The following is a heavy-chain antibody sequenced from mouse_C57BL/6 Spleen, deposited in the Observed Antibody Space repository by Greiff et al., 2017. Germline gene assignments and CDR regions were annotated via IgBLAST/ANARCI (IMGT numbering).Heavy chain of an antibody. J-gene: IGHJ3*01. D-gene: IGHD1-1*01. V-gene: IGHV1-82*01. CDR3: ASGSSCAY. CDR2: IYPGDGDT. Sequence: VQLQQSGPELVKPGASVKISCKASGYAFSSSWMNWVKQRPGKGLEWIGRIYPGDGDTNYNGKFKGKATLTADKSSSTAYMQLSSLTSEDSAVYFCASGSSCAYWGQGTLVTVSA. CDR1: GYAFSSSW.